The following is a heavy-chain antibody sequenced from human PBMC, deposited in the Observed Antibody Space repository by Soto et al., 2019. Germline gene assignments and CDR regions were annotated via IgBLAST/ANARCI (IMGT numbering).Heavy chain of an antibody. CDR2: INPNSGDT. CDR3: ARGAGHAPKGVDY. D-gene: IGHD6-19*01. Sequence: QVQLVQSGAEVKKPGASVKVSCKASGYTFTGYYMHWVRQAPGQGLEWMGWINPNSGDTNYAQKFQGRVTMTRDTPISTAYMELSRLRSDDTAVYYCARGAGHAPKGVDYWGQGTLVTVSS. CDR1: GYTFTGYY. J-gene: IGHJ4*02. V-gene: IGHV1-2*02.